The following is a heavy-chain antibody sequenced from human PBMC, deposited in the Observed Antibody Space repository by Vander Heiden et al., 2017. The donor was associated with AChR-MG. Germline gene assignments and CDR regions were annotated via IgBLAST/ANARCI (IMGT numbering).Heavy chain of an antibody. Sequence: QVQLQQWGAGLLKPSETLSLTCAVYGGSFSGYYWSWIRQPPGKGLEWIGKINHSGSTNYNPSLKSRVTISVDTSKNQFSLKLSSVTAADTAVYYCASLSITYYMDVWGKGTTVTVSS. J-gene: IGHJ6*03. CDR2: INHSGST. V-gene: IGHV4-34*01. CDR1: GGSFSGYY. CDR3: ASLSITYYMDV. D-gene: IGHD1-20*01.